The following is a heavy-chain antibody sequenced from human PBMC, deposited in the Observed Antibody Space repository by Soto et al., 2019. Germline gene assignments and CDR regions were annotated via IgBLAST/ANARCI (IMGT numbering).Heavy chain of an antibody. J-gene: IGHJ6*03. D-gene: IGHD2-2*01. V-gene: IGHV3-48*01. CDR1: GFSFSYYG. CDR2: ISTSSSNI. CDR3: ARETSTGNYYMDV. Sequence: EVQLVESGGGLVQPGGSLRLSCAASGFSFSYYGMNWVRQAPGKGLEWVSYISTSSSNIYYADSVKGRFTISRDNAKNSLSLQMNSLRAADTAVYYCARETSTGNYYMDVWRKGTTVTVSS.